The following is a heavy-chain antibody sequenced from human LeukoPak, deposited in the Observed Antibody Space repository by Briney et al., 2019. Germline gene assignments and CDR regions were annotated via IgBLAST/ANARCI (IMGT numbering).Heavy chain of an antibody. CDR1: GFTFSSYA. D-gene: IGHD3-10*01. CDR2: ISSSSSYI. Sequence: GSLRLSCAASGFTFSSYAMSWVRQAPGKGLEWVSSISSSSSYIYYADSVKGRFTISRDNAKNSLYLQMNSLRAEDTAVYYCARTTYYYGSGRHFDYWGQGTLVTVSS. CDR3: ARTTYYYGSGRHFDY. V-gene: IGHV3-21*01. J-gene: IGHJ4*02.